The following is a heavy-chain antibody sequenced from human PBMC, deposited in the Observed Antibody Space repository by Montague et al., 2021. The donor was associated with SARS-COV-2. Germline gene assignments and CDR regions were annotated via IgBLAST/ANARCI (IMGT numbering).Heavy chain of an antibody. CDR2: LYSNGDK. Sequence: PALVKPPQTLTLTCTFSGFSLSTPNVGVAWIRQPPRKALEWLAVLYSNGDKRYSPSLQGRLTITKDTSRNQVVLSLTNVDPLDTATYYCAHLIRYYDIFTGIPFDDWGQGTQVTVSS. CDR3: AHLIRYYDIFTGIPFDD. D-gene: IGHD3-9*01. CDR1: GFSLSTPNVG. V-gene: IGHV2-5*01. J-gene: IGHJ4*02.